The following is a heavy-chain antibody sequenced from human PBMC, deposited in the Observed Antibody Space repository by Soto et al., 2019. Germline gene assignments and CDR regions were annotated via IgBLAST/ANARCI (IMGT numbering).Heavy chain of an antibody. Sequence: EVQLVESGGGLVKPGGSLRLSCAGSGFAFTSSTMNWVRQAPGRGLEWVSSISSSSSYIYYADSVKGRFTISRDISRDTLYLQMSRLRVEDTAVYYCARDGYNRGGFDYWGQGTLVSVSS. D-gene: IGHD6-25*01. CDR3: ARDGYNRGGFDY. J-gene: IGHJ4*02. V-gene: IGHV3-21*01. CDR1: GFAFTSST. CDR2: ISSSSSYI.